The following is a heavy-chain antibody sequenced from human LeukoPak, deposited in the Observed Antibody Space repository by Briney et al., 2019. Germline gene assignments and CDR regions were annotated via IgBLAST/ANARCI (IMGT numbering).Heavy chain of an antibody. V-gene: IGHV3-30*18. CDR2: ISYDGSNK. Sequence: PGRSLRLSCAASGFTFSSYGMHWVRQAPGKGLEWVAVISYDGSNKYYADSVKGRFNISRDNSKNTLYLQMNSLRAEDTAVYYCAKEGREDGDHPYGMDVWGQGTTVTVSS. J-gene: IGHJ6*02. D-gene: IGHD4-17*01. CDR1: GFTFSSYG. CDR3: AKEGREDGDHPYGMDV.